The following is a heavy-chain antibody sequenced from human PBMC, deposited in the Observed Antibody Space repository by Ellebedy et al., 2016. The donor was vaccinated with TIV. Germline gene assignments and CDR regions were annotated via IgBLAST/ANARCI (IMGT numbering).Heavy chain of an antibody. V-gene: IGHV4-34*01. Sequence: SETLSLTCAVYGESFSGYYWSWIRQPPGKGLEWIGEINHSGSTNYNPSLKSRVTISVDTSKNQFSLKLSSVTAADTAVYYCARGLGYCSGGSCYYGMDVWGQGTTVTVSS. J-gene: IGHJ6*02. CDR1: GESFSGYY. CDR3: ARGLGYCSGGSCYYGMDV. D-gene: IGHD2-15*01. CDR2: INHSGST.